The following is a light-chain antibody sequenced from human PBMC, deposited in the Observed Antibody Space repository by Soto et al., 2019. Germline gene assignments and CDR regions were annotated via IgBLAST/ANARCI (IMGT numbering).Light chain of an antibody. CDR3: QQYNNWPLT. J-gene: IGKJ4*01. CDR1: QSVDND. Sequence: EIVMTQSPATLSVSPGDRATLSCRASQSVDNDLAWYQQKPGQPTRLLIYDASTRATGIPARFSGSQSGTEFTLTISSLLSEDFAVYFCQQYNNWPLTFGGGTKVETK. CDR2: DAS. V-gene: IGKV3D-15*01.